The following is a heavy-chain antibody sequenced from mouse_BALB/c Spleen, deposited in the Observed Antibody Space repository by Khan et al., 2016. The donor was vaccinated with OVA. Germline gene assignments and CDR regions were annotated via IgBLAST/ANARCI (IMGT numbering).Heavy chain of an antibody. CDR2: IYPGNGNT. J-gene: IGHJ3*01. V-gene: IGHV1-5*01. CDR1: GYTFNSYW. CDR3: TRFGYLFAY. Sequence: VQLQQSGTVLARPGTSVKMSCKASGYTFNSYWMHWVKQRPGQGLEWIGAIYPGNGNTNYNQKFKGKAKLTAVTSSSTAYLELSSLTSEDSAVYYCTRFGYLFAYWGQGTLVTVSA. D-gene: IGHD2-2*01.